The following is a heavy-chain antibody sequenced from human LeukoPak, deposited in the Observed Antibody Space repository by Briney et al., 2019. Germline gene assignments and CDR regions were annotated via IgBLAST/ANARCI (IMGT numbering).Heavy chain of an antibody. CDR2: INHNGNVN. Sequence: PGGSLRLSCAASGFTFSSYWMNWARQAPGKGLEWVASINHNGNVNYYVDSVKGRFTISRDNSKNTLYLQMNSLRAEDTAVYYCARDIGDCSRDRCYSDYIDYWGQGTVATVSS. J-gene: IGHJ4*02. D-gene: IGHD2-15*01. CDR3: ARDIGDCSRDRCYSDYIDY. V-gene: IGHV3-7*01. CDR1: GFTFSSYW.